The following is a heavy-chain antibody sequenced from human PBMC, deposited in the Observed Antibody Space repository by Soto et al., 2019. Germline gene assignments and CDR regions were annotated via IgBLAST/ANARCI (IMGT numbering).Heavy chain of an antibody. CDR1: DCSVSSGCYS. Sequence: PSETLSLTCTVSDCSVSSGCYSWSLLQQPPGKVLGWVGHIHHSGSTNYTPSLESGATISATTPKNQFFLRLKSVTAAATAVYYCERENDILASPTRSPHCFYAMDVWGQVTKVSV. CDR3: ERENDILASPTRSPHCFYAMDV. CDR2: IHHSGST. J-gene: IGHJ6*02. D-gene: IGHD3-9*01. V-gene: IGHV4-61*01.